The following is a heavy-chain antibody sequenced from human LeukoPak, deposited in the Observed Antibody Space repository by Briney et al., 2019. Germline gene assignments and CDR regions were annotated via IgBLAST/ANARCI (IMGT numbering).Heavy chain of an antibody. CDR3: AKDSWSRNGIYDAFDI. V-gene: IGHV3-23*01. D-gene: IGHD2-8*01. CDR2: ISGSGGST. J-gene: IGHJ3*02. Sequence: GGSLRLSCAASGFTFSSYAMSWVRQAPGKGLEWVSAISGSGGSTYYADSVKGRFTFSRDNSKNTLYLQMNSLRAEDTAVYYCAKDSWSRNGIYDAFDIWGQGTMVTVSS. CDR1: GFTFSSYA.